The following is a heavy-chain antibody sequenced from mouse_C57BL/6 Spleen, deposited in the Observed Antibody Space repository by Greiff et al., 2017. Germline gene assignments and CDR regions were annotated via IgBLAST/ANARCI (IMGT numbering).Heavy chain of an antibody. D-gene: IGHD2-2*01. CDR2: IDPSDSYT. CDR3: ARSGGYDVDYAMDY. J-gene: IGHJ4*01. Sequence: QVQLQQPGAELVMPGASVKLSCKASGYTFTSYWMHWVNQRPGQGLEWIGEIDPSDSYTNYNQKFKGKSTLTVDKSSSTAYMQLSSLTSEDSAVYYCARSGGYDVDYAMDYWGQGTSVTVSS. V-gene: IGHV1-69*01. CDR1: GYTFTSYW.